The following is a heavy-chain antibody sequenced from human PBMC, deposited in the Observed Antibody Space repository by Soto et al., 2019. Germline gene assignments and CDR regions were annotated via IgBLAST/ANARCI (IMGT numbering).Heavy chain of an antibody. Sequence: ESGGGLVKPGGSLRLSCAASGFTFSNAWMNWVRQAPGKGLEWVGRIKSKTDGGTTDYAAPVKGRFTISRDDSKNTLYLQMNSLKTEDTAVYYCTTDPDSDYDYVWGSYRQGYFDYWGQGTLVTVSS. J-gene: IGHJ4*02. D-gene: IGHD3-16*02. CDR1: GFTFSNAW. CDR3: TTDPDSDYDYVWGSYRQGYFDY. V-gene: IGHV3-15*07. CDR2: IKSKTDGGTT.